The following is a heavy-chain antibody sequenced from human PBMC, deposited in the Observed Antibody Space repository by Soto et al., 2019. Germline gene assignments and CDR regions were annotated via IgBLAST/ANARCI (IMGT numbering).Heavy chain of an antibody. D-gene: IGHD6-13*01. CDR2: ISYDGSNK. CDR1: GFTFSSYG. CDR3: AKGAGYMDV. V-gene: IGHV3-30*18. Sequence: TGGSLRLSCAASGFTFSSYGMHWVRQAPGKGLEWVAVISYDGSNKYYADSVKGRFTISRDNSKNTLYLQMNSLRAEDTAVYYCAKGAGYMDVWGKGTTVTVSS. J-gene: IGHJ6*03.